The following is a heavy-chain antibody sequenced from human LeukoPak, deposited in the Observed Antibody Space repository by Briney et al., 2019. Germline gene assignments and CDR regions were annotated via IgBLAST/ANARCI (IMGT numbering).Heavy chain of an antibody. Sequence: GASVKVSCKASGGTFRNDAFNWVRQAPGQGLEWMGWINPNNGRTSYAQKFQGRVSMTRDTSISTAYMELSSLRSDDTAVYSCARGTYYDSRGYSGVRLFDYWGQGTLVTVSS. V-gene: IGHV1-2*02. CDR1: GGTFRNDA. D-gene: IGHD3-22*01. J-gene: IGHJ4*02. CDR2: INPNNGRT. CDR3: ARGTYYDSRGYSGVRLFDY.